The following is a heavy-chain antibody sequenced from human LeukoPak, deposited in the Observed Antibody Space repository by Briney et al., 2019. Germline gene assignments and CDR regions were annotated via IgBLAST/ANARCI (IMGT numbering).Heavy chain of an antibody. CDR1: GGSISSSNW. CDR3: ARGQWGADLDV. D-gene: IGHD1-26*01. J-gene: IGHJ6*04. Sequence: SGTLSLTCAVSGGSISSSNWWSWVRQPPGKGLEWIGEIYHSGSTNYNPSLKSRVTISVDTSKNQFSLKLSSVTAADAAVYYCARGQWGADLDVWGKGTTVIVSS. CDR2: IYHSGST. V-gene: IGHV4-4*02.